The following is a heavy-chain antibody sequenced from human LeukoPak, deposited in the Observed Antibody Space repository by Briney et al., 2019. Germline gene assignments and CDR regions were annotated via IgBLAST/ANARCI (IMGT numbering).Heavy chain of an antibody. Sequence: GGSLRLPCAASGFTFSSYAMHWVRQAPGKGLEWVAVISYDGSNKYYADSVKGRFTFSRDNSKNTLYLQMNSLRAEDTAVYYCARPSCSSTSCYEGNAFDIWGQGTMVTVSS. CDR3: ARPSCSSTSCYEGNAFDI. V-gene: IGHV3-30*04. J-gene: IGHJ3*02. CDR1: GFTFSSYA. D-gene: IGHD2-2*01. CDR2: ISYDGSNK.